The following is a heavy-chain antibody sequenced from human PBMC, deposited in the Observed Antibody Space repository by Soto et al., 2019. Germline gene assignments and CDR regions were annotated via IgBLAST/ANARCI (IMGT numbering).Heavy chain of an antibody. CDR2: IYYSGST. Sequence: SETLSLTCTVSGGSISSYYWSWIRQPPGKGLEWIGYIYYSGSTNYNPSLKSRVTISVDTSKNQFSLKLSSVTAADTAVYYCARSAHYCSGGSCLRFDPWGQGTLVTVS. J-gene: IGHJ5*02. V-gene: IGHV4-59*01. CDR1: GGSISSYY. D-gene: IGHD2-15*01. CDR3: ARSAHYCSGGSCLRFDP.